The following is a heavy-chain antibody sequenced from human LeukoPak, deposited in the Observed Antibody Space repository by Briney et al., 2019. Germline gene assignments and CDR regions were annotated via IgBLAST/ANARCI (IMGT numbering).Heavy chain of an antibody. J-gene: IGHJ4*02. V-gene: IGHV3-23*01. D-gene: IGHD3-9*01. CDR2: ISGGGGNT. CDR3: ARDRRQGILTGYYDFDY. Sequence: PGGSLRLSCAASGFTFSSCAMSWVRQAPGKGLEWVSAISGGGGNTYYADSVKGRFTISRDNSKNTLYLQMNSLRAEDTAVYYCARDRRQGILTGYYDFDYWGQGTLVTVSS. CDR1: GFTFSSCA.